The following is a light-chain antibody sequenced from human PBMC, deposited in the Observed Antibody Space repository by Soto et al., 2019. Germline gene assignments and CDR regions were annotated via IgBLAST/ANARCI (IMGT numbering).Light chain of an antibody. Sequence: DIQMTQSPSTLSASIGDRVTITCRASESIRTWLAWYQHKPGKAPKFLIYDASSLESGVPSRFSGSGSGTEFTLTISNLQSDDFAAYFCQQYHNYPRTFGRGTKVEIK. V-gene: IGKV1-5*01. CDR3: QQYHNYPRT. J-gene: IGKJ1*01. CDR1: ESIRTW. CDR2: DAS.